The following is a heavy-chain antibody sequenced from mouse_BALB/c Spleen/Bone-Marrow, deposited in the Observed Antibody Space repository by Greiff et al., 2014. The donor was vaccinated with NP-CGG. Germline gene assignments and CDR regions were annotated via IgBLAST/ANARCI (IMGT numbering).Heavy chain of an antibody. Sequence: LQESGAELVRPGSSVKISCKASGYAFSSYWMNWVKQRPGQGLEWIRQIYPGDGDTNYNGNFKDKATLTTDKSSTTAYMQLSSLTSEDSAVYFCARGGRLTGYYFDYWGQGTTLTVSS. V-gene: IGHV1-80*01. D-gene: IGHD4-1*01. J-gene: IGHJ2*01. CDR2: IYPGDGDT. CDR1: GYAFSSYW. CDR3: ARGGRLTGYYFDY.